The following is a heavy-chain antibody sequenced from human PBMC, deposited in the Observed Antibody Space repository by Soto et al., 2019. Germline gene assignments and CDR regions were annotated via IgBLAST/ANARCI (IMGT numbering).Heavy chain of an antibody. CDR1: GFTFSSYA. CDR2: ISGSGGST. V-gene: IGHV3-23*01. J-gene: IGHJ6*02. CDR3: AKDVPAYYDFWSGYYTQWYYYYCMDV. Sequence: PGGSLRLSCAASGFTFSSYAMSWVRQAPGKGLEWVSAISGSGGSTYYADSVKGRFTISRDNSKNTLYLQMNSLRAEDTAVYYCAKDVPAYYDFWSGYYTQWYYYYCMDVWGQGTTVTVSS. D-gene: IGHD3-3*01.